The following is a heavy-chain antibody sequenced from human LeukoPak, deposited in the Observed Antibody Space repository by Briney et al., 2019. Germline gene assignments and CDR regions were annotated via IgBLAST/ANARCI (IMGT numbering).Heavy chain of an antibody. J-gene: IGHJ4*02. CDR2: ISSSSSYI. CDR1: GFTFSSYS. Sequence: GGSLRLSCAASGFTFSSYSMNWVRQAPGKGLEWVSSISSSSSYIYYADSLKGRFTISRDNAKNSLYLQMNSLRAEDTAVYYCARDPSVYVAAAGNDYWGQGTLVTVSS. D-gene: IGHD6-13*01. CDR3: ARDPSVYVAAAGNDY. V-gene: IGHV3-21*01.